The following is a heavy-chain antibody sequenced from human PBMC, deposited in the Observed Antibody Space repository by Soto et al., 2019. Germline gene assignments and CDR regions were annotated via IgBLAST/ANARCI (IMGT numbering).Heavy chain of an antibody. CDR2: INHSGST. D-gene: IGHD5-18*01. J-gene: IGHJ4*02. CDR1: GGSFSGYY. Sequence: SETLSLTCAVYGGSFSGYYWSWIRQPPGKGLGWIGEINHSGSTNYNPSLKSRVTISVXXXXXXFXLXLXXXTAAXTAVYDCAREARGYSYGSYFDYWGQGTLVTVSS. V-gene: IGHV4-34*01. CDR3: AREARGYSYGSYFDY.